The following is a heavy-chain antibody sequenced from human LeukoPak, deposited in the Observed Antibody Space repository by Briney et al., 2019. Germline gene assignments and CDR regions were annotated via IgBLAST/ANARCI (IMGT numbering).Heavy chain of an antibody. CDR2: INPSGTGT. CDR3: AREESGGYSDY. J-gene: IGHJ4*02. D-gene: IGHD2-8*02. CDR1: GYTFTSYY. V-gene: IGHV1-46*01. Sequence: ASVKVSCKASGYTFTSYYMHWVRQAPGQGLEWMGLINPSGTGTNYAQKFQGRVTMTRDTSTSTVYMELSGLRSEDTAVYYCAREESGGYSDYWGQGTLVTVSS.